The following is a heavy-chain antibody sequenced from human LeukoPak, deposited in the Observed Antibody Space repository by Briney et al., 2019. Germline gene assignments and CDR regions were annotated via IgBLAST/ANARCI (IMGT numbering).Heavy chain of an antibody. CDR3: ARAGNYYGRHTNWFDP. J-gene: IGHJ5*02. V-gene: IGHV3-21*01. CDR1: GFTFSSYS. D-gene: IGHD3-10*01. Sequence: GGSLRLSCAASGFTFSSYSMNWVRQAPGKGLEWVSSISSGTSYIYYADSVKGRFTISRDNAKNSLYLQMNSLRAEDTAVYYCARAGNYYGRHTNWFDPWGQGTLVTVSS. CDR2: ISSGTSYI.